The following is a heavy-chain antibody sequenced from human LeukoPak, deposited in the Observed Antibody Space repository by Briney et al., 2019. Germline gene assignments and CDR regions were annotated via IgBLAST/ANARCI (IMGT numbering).Heavy chain of an antibody. CDR2: INHSGST. J-gene: IGHJ4*02. CDR1: GGSFSGYY. CDR3: ARGGDGYYLYYFDY. Sequence: PSETLSLTCAVYGGSFSGYYWSWIRQPPGKGLEWIGEINHSGSTNYNPSLKSRVTISVDTSKNQFSLKLSSVTAADTAVYYCARGGDGYYLYYFDYWGQGTLVTVSS. D-gene: IGHD3-22*01. V-gene: IGHV4-34*01.